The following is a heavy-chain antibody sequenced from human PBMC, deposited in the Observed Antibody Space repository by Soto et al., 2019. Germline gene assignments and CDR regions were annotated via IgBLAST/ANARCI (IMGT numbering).Heavy chain of an antibody. Sequence: ASVKVSCKASGYTFTSYGISWVRPAPGQGLEWMGWISAYNGNTNYAQKLQGRVTMTTDTSTSTAYMELRSLRSDDTAVYYCARESVVDTAMVRGYYYYGMDVWGQGTTVTVSS. D-gene: IGHD5-18*01. J-gene: IGHJ6*02. V-gene: IGHV1-18*01. CDR2: ISAYNGNT. CDR3: ARESVVDTAMVRGYYYYGMDV. CDR1: GYTFTSYG.